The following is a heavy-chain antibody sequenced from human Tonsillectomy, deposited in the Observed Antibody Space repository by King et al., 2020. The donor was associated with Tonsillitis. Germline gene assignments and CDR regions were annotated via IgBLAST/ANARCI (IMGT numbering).Heavy chain of an antibody. CDR1: GYTFTGYY. CDR2: INPSSGGT. J-gene: IGHJ5*02. Sequence: QLVQSGAEVKKPGASVRVSCKASGYTFTGYYIHWVRQAPGQGLEWMGWINPSSGGTNYAQNFQGKVTMTRDTSISTAYMELSRLTSDDTAVYYCAREGFDDGSIKPNWCDPWGQGTLVTVSS. CDR3: AREGFDDGSIKPNWCDP. V-gene: IGHV1-2*02. D-gene: IGHD4-23*01.